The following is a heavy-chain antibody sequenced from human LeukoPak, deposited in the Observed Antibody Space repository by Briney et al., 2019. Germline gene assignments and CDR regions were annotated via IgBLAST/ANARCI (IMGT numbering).Heavy chain of an antibody. CDR2: ISSSGSTI. D-gene: IGHD5-12*01. Sequence: GGSLRLSCAASGFTFSDYYMSWIRQAPGKGLEWVSYISSSGSTIYYADSVKGRFTISRDNAKNSLYLQMNSLRAEDTAVYYCASGPDHSGYDSARPHDYWGQGTLVTVSS. CDR3: ASGPDHSGYDSARPHDY. J-gene: IGHJ4*02. CDR1: GFTFSDYY. V-gene: IGHV3-11*01.